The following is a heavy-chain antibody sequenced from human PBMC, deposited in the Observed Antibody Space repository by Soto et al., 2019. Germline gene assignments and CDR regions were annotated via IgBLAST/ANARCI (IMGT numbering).Heavy chain of an antibody. CDR2: IYSGGST. Sequence: PGGSLRLSCAASGFTVSSNYMSWVRQAPGKGLEWVSVIYSGGSTYYADSVKGRFTISRDNSKNTLYLQMNSLRAGDTAVYYCASSSGSTRSGAFDIWGQGTMVTVSS. J-gene: IGHJ3*02. CDR1: GFTVSSNY. CDR3: ASSSGSTRSGAFDI. D-gene: IGHD1-26*01. V-gene: IGHV3-53*01.